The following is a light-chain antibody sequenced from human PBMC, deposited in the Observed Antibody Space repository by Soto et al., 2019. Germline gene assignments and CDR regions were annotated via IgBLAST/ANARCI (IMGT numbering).Light chain of an antibody. V-gene: IGKV1-39*01. J-gene: IGKJ4*01. CDR1: QSISSY. CDR3: QQLRLYPST. Sequence: DIQMTRSPSSLSASVGDRVTITCRASQSISSYLNWYQQKPGKAPKLLIYAASSLQSGVPSRFRGSGSGTEFTLTITSLQAEDFATYYCQQLRLYPSTFGGGTKVDIK. CDR2: AAS.